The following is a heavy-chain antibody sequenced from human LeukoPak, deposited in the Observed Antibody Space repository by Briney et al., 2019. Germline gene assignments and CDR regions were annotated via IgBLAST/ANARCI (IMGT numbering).Heavy chain of an antibody. CDR1: GGSFSGYY. CDR3: ARGGTKQQLVPRGY. V-gene: IGHV4-34*01. Sequence: PSETLSFTCAVYGGSFSGYYWSWIRQPPGKGLEWTGEINHSGSTNYNPSLKSRVTISVDTSKNQFPLKLSSVTAADTAVYYCARGGTKQQLVPRGYWGQGTLVTVSS. D-gene: IGHD6-13*01. CDR2: INHSGST. J-gene: IGHJ4*02.